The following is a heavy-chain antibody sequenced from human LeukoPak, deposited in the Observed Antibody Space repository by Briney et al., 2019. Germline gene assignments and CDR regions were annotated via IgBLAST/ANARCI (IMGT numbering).Heavy chain of an antibody. D-gene: IGHD3-22*01. CDR1: GFTFSSYG. CDR3: ATQYYYDSSGYSPVSYY. J-gene: IGHJ4*02. V-gene: IGHV3-30*03. Sequence: GGSLRLSCAASGFTFSSYGMHWVRQAPGKGLEWVAVISYDGSNKYYADSVKGRFTISRDNSKNTLYLQMNSLRAEDTAVYYCATQYYYDSSGYSPVSYYWGQGTLVTVSS. CDR2: ISYDGSNK.